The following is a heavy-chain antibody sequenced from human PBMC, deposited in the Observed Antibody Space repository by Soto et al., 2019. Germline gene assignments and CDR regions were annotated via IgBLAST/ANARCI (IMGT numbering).Heavy chain of an antibody. CDR1: GFTFSSYA. Sequence: PGGSLRLSCAVSGFTFSSYAMSWVRQAPGKGLEWVSAISGSGGSTYYADSVKGRFTISRDNSKNTLYLQMNSLRAEDTAVYYCAKDPYSSGWSLQNWFDPWGQGTLVTVSS. CDR3: AKDPYSSGWSLQNWFDP. J-gene: IGHJ5*02. V-gene: IGHV3-23*01. D-gene: IGHD6-19*01. CDR2: ISGSGGST.